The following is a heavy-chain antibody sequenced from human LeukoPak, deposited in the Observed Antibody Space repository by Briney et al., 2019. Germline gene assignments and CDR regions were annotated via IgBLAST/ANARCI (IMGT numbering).Heavy chain of an antibody. D-gene: IGHD1-1*01. J-gene: IGHJ4*02. Sequence: GGSLRLSCAASGFTFSDYYMSWIRQTPGKGLEWVSYISSSSSYTYYADSVKGRFTISRDNAKNSLFLQMNSLGAEDTAVYYCAREGTTGTTFADYWGQGTLVNVSS. CDR3: AREGTTGTTFADY. CDR2: ISSSSSYT. V-gene: IGHV3-11*05. CDR1: GFTFSDYY.